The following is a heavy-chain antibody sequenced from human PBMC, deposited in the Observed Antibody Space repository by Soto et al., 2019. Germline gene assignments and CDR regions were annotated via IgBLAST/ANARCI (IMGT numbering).Heavy chain of an antibody. Sequence: GGSLRLSCAASGFTFSSYWMSWVRQAPGKGLEWVANIKQDGSEKYYVDSVKGRFTISRDNAKNSLYLQMNSLRAEDTAVYYCARGGLKMADAFDIWGQGTMVTVSS. V-gene: IGHV3-7*03. CDR3: ARGGLKMADAFDI. CDR1: GFTFSSYW. J-gene: IGHJ3*02. CDR2: IKQDGSEK.